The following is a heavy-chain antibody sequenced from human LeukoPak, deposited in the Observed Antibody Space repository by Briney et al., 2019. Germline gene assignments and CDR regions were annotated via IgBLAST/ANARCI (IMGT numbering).Heavy chain of an antibody. Sequence: GASVKVSCKASGYIFTMYGISWARQAPGQGLEWMGWISGYNGNTKDVQKLQGRLTMTADTSTSTAYMELRSLRSDDTAVYYCARGTTTVAPIDSWGQGTLVTVSS. V-gene: IGHV1-18*01. J-gene: IGHJ4*02. CDR1: GYIFTMYG. D-gene: IGHD4-11*01. CDR3: ARGTTTVAPIDS. CDR2: ISGYNGNT.